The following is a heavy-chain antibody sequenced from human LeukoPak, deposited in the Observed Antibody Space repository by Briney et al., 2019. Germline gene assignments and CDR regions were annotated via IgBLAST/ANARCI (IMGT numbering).Heavy chain of an antibody. D-gene: IGHD4-17*01. J-gene: IGHJ4*02. CDR3: AREGALGYGHYTYDY. CDR1: GFTFSSYW. Sequence: PGGSLRLSCAASGFTFSSYWKHWVRQAPRQGQVLVSRINSDGRNIRYADSVKGRFTISRDNAKNTLYLQMNSLTPEETAVYYCAREGALGYGHYTYDYWGQGTLVTVSS. V-gene: IGHV3-74*01. CDR2: INSDGRNI.